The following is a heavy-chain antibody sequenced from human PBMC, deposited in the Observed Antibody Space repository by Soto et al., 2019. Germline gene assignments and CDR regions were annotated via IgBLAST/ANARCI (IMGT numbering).Heavy chain of an antibody. V-gene: IGHV3-64D*06. J-gene: IGHJ6*02. CDR1: GFTFSSYA. CDR2: ISSNGGST. CDR3: VRSDSSGWYYYYYGMDV. Sequence: PWETLRLSCSASGFTFSSYAMHWVRQAPGKGLEYVSAISSNGGSTYYADSVKGRFTISRDNSKNTLYLQMSSLRAEDTAVYYCVRSDSSGWYYYYYGMDVWGQGTTVTVSS. D-gene: IGHD6-19*01.